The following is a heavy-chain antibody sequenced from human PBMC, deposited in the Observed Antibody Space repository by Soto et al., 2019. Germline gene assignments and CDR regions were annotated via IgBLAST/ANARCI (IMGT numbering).Heavy chain of an antibody. V-gene: IGHV1-3*01. CDR3: AREQLTYWYFDL. CDR1: GYTFTSYA. D-gene: IGHD1-1*01. Sequence: QVPLVQSGAEVKKPGASVKVSCKASGYTFTSYAMHWVRQAPGQRLEWMGWINAGNGNTKYSQKFQGRVTITRDTSASTAYMELSSLRSEDTAVYYCAREQLTYWYFDLWGRGTLVTVSS. CDR2: INAGNGNT. J-gene: IGHJ2*01.